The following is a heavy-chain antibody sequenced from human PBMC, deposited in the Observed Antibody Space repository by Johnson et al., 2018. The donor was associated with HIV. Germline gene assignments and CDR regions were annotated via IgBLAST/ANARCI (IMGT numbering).Heavy chain of an antibody. D-gene: IGHD3-16*01. Sequence: QVQVVESGGGVVQPGRSLRLSCAASGFTFSSYAMHWVRQAPGKGLEWVAVISYDGSNKYYADSVKGRFTISRDNSKNTLYLQMNSLRAEDTAVYYCARDQSWDDYVWGSPRADAFDIWGQGTMVTVSS. J-gene: IGHJ3*02. CDR3: ARDQSWDDYVWGSPRADAFDI. CDR1: GFTFSSYA. CDR2: ISYDGSNK. V-gene: IGHV3-30-3*01.